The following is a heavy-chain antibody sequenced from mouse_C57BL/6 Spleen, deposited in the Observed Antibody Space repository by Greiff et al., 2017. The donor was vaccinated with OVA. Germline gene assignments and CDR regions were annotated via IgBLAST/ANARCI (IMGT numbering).Heavy chain of an antibody. Sequence: VQLQQSGTVLARPGASVKMSCKTSGYTFTSYWMHWVKQRPGQGLEWIGAIYPGNSDTSYNPKFKGKAKLTAVTSASTAYMELSSLTNEDSAVYYCTRGRPYYGSSYDYFDYWGQGTTLTVSS. J-gene: IGHJ2*01. CDR2: IYPGNSDT. D-gene: IGHD1-1*01. CDR3: TRGRPYYGSSYDYFDY. V-gene: IGHV1-5*01. CDR1: GYTFTSYW.